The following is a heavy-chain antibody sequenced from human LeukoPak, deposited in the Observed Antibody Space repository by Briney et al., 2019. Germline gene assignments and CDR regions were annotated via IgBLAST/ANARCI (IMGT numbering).Heavy chain of an antibody. CDR2: INPTGGST. CDR1: GYTFSGFY. CDR3: ARDHSTGGN. J-gene: IGHJ4*02. Sequence: ASVKVSCKASGYTFSGFYMHWVRQAPGQGLEWMGIINPTGGSTSYAQKFQGRVTMTTGTSTSTVYMELSSLRSEDTAVYYCARDHSTGGNWGQGTLVTVSS. V-gene: IGHV1-46*01. D-gene: IGHD2-8*02.